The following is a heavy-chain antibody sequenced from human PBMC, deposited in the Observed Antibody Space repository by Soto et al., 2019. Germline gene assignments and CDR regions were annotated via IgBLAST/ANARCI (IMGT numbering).Heavy chain of an antibody. D-gene: IGHD3-10*01. Sequence: QVQLQESGPGLVKSSETLSLICFVSGEALGSGQSYWNWIRQAQGKGLEWIGQTFATGATKYSASLMSRVTMSVETSKSQISLTLTSVTAADSATYFCARGRSDSAGSSFGPRMDVWGQGTTVTVSS. CDR2: TFATGAT. CDR3: ARGRSDSAGSSFGPRMDV. CDR1: GEALGSGQSY. J-gene: IGHJ6*02. V-gene: IGHV4-61*01.